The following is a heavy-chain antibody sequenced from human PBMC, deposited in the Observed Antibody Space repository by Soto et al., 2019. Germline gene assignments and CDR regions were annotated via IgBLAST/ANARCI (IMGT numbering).Heavy chain of an antibody. V-gene: IGHV4-59*01. CDR3: VRSSNVKYCSPYTCDQTSDF. D-gene: IGHD2-15*01. CDR1: GDSISDWD. CDR2: INYSGNT. Sequence: QVQLQESGPGLVKPSETLSLTCSVSGDSISDWDWSWIRQAQGKGLERIGYINYSGNTKDNPCLKDRVTISVDTSKNQFSLTISSATAADTAVYYCVRSSNVKYCSPYTCDQTSDFWSQRALVTVTS. J-gene: IGHJ4*02.